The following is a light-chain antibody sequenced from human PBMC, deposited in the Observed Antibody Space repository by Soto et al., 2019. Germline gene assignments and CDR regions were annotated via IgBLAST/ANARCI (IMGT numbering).Light chain of an antibody. V-gene: IGKV3-15*01. CDR2: DAS. Sequence: EIVLTQSPATLSASPGERVTLSCRASQSVGSSFAWYQQKLGQVPRLLIYDASTMATGIPARFSGSGSGAEFTLTISSLQSEDLAVYYCQHYNGWPETFGQGTQVEIK. J-gene: IGKJ1*01. CDR1: QSVGSS. CDR3: QHYNGWPET.